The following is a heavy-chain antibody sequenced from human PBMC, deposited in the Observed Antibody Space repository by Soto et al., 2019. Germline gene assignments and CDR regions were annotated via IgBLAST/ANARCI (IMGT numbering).Heavy chain of an antibody. CDR2: INPNSGGT. V-gene: IGHV1-2*04. D-gene: IGHD1-20*01. CDR1: GYTFIGYY. Sequence: ASVKVSCKASGYTFIGYYMHWVRQAPGQGLEWMGWINPNSGGTNYAQKFQGWVTMTRDTSISTAYMELSRLRSDDTAVYYCARARYENAFDIWGQGTMVTVSS. J-gene: IGHJ3*02. CDR3: ARARYENAFDI.